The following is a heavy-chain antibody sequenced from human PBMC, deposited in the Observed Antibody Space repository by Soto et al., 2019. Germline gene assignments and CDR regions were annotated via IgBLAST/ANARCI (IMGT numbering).Heavy chain of an antibody. V-gene: IGHV3-21*01. D-gene: IGHD5-12*01. Sequence: PGGSLRLSCAASGFTFSSYTMNWVRQAPGEGLQWVSSISSSSTYIYYADSVKGRFTISRDNAKNSLFLQMNSLRAEDTAVYYCASALGLPYYYYGMDVWGQGTTVTVSS. CDR1: GFTFSSYT. CDR3: ASALGLPYYYYGMDV. CDR2: ISSSSTYI. J-gene: IGHJ6*02.